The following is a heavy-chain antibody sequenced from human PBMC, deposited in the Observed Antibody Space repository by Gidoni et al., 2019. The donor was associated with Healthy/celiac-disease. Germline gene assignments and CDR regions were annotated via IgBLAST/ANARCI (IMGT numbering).Heavy chain of an antibody. J-gene: IGHJ3*02. D-gene: IGHD2-21*02. CDR2: IIPIFGTA. Sequence: QVQLVQSGAEVTKPGSSVTVSCTASGGTFSSYAISLVRQAPGQGLEWMGGIIPIFGTANYAQKFQGRVTITADESTSTAYMELSSLRSEDTAVYYCARGSEHIVVVTAIPADGAFDIWGQGTMVTVSS. CDR1: GGTFSSYA. V-gene: IGHV1-69*01. CDR3: ARGSEHIVVVTAIPADGAFDI.